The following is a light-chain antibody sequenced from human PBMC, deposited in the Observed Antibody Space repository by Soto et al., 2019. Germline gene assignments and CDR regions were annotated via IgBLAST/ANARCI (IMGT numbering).Light chain of an antibody. Sequence: QSVLTQPPSVSAAPGQKVTTSCSGSSSNIGSNYVSWYQRLPGTAPKLLIYENYERPSGIPDRFSGSKSGTSATLGITGLQTGDEADYYCGAWDGSLTGGVFGGGTKLTVL. CDR2: ENY. CDR1: SSNIGSNY. J-gene: IGLJ2*01. CDR3: GAWDGSLTGGV. V-gene: IGLV1-51*02.